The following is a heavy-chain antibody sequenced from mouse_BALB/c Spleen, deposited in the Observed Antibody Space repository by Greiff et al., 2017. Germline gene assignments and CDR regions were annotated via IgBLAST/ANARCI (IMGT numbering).Heavy chain of an antibody. CDR1: GFTFSSYA. CDR3: ARDDGYYVPFAY. D-gene: IGHD2-3*01. V-gene: IGHV5-9-3*01. Sequence: EVQVEESGGGLVKPGGSLKLSCAASGFTFSSYAMSWVRQTPEKRLEWVATISSGGSYTYYPDSVKGRFTISRDNAKNTLYLQMSSLRSEDTAMYYCARDDGYYVPFAYWGQGTLVTVSA. CDR2: ISSGGSYT. J-gene: IGHJ3*01.